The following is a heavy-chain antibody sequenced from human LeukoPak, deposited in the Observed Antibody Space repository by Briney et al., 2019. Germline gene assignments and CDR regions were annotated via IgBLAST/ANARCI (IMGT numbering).Heavy chain of an antibody. CDR1: GFTFSSYA. CDR3: AKGMVRGVIITFFDY. V-gene: IGHV3-23*01. J-gene: IGHJ4*02. Sequence: GGSLRLSCAASGFTFSSYAMSWVRQAPGKGLEWVSAISGSGGNTYYADSVKGRFTISRDNSKNTLYLQMNSLRAEDTAVYYCAKGMVRGVIITFFDYWGQGTLVTVSS. D-gene: IGHD3-10*01. CDR2: ISGSGGNT.